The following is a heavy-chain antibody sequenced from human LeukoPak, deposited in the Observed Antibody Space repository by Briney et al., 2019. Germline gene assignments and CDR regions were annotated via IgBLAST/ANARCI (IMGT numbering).Heavy chain of an antibody. Sequence: SETLSLTCAVSGVSISGYYWNWIRQPPGKGLEWIGYIYYSGSTNYNPSLKSRVTISVDTSKNQFSLKLSSVTAADTAVYYCARVGPAANAFDIWGQGTMVTVSS. CDR2: IYYSGST. CDR1: GVSISGYY. V-gene: IGHV4-59*01. CDR3: ARVGPAANAFDI. J-gene: IGHJ3*02. D-gene: IGHD2-2*01.